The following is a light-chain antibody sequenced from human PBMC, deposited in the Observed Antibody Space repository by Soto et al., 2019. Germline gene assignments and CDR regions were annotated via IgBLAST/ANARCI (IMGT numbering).Light chain of an antibody. CDR1: QSITTW. Sequence: DIQMTQAPSTLSASVGDRVTITCRASQSITTWSAWYQQKPGKAPKLLIYKASSLESGVPSRFSGSGSGTEFTLTISSLQPDDSAPYYCQQYNTYSGTFGQGTKVDIK. V-gene: IGKV1-5*03. J-gene: IGKJ1*01. CDR2: KAS. CDR3: QQYNTYSGT.